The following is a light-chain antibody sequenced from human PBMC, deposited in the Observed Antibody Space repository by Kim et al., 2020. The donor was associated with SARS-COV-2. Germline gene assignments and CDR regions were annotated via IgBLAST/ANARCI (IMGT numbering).Light chain of an antibody. CDR1: SLRSYS. Sequence: ALGQTVRITCQGDSLRSYSASWYQQKPGQAPVVFIYGKNNRPSGIPDRFSGSSSGNTASLSITGAQAEDEADYYCNSRDTSGNHLLFGGGTQLTVL. J-gene: IGLJ2*01. CDR3: NSRDTSGNHLL. CDR2: GKN. V-gene: IGLV3-19*01.